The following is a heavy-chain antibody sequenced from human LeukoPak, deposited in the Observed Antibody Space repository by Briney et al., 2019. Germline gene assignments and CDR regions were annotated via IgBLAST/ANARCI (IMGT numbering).Heavy chain of an antibody. V-gene: IGHV3-66*01. CDR1: GFTFSSNY. J-gene: IGHJ1*01. Sequence: PGGSLRLSCAASGFTFSSNYMSWVRQAPGKGLEWVSVIYSGGSTNYADSVKGRFTISSDNSKNTLNLQMNSLRAEDTDVYYCARDSMIVGWYFQHWGQGTLVTVSS. CDR3: ARDSMIVGWYFQH. D-gene: IGHD3-22*01. CDR2: IYSGGST.